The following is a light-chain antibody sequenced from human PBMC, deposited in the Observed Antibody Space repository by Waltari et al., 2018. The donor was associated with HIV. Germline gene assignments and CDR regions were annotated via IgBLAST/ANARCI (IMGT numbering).Light chain of an antibody. CDR3: QQFHSYWT. V-gene: IGKV1-5*03. Sequence: IQMTQSPETLSASVGDRVTITCRASQSVNEWLAWFQQKPGKAPKLLISKVSTLERGVPSRFSGSGSGTQFTLTISSLQPDDFATYYCQQFHSYWTFGQETRVEIK. CDR1: QSVNEW. CDR2: KVS. J-gene: IGKJ1*01.